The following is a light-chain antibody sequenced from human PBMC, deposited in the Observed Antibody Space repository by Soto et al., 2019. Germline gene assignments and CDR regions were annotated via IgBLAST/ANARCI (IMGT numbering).Light chain of an antibody. CDR1: SSDIGGYDY. CDR2: DVS. CDR3: SSYTSSTSLVL. J-gene: IGLJ2*01. Sequence: QSALTQPASVSGSPGQSITISCTGTSSDIGGYDYVSWYQQHPGKAPKLMIFDVSSRPSGVSNRFSGSKSASTASLTISGLQAEDEADYYCSSYTSSTSLVLFGGGTKLTVL. V-gene: IGLV2-14*01.